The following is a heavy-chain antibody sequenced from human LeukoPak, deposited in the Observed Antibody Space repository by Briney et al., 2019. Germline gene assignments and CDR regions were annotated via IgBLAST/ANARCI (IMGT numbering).Heavy chain of an antibody. Sequence: PSETLSLTCTVSGYSISSGYYWGWIRQPPGKGLEWIGSIYHSGSTYYNPSLKSRVTISVDRSKNQFSLKLNSVTAADTAVYYCARGVSPMAPYYFDYWGQGTLVTVSS. CDR3: ARGVSPMAPYYFDY. V-gene: IGHV4-38-2*02. CDR2: IYHSGST. J-gene: IGHJ4*02. D-gene: IGHD3-10*01. CDR1: GYSISSGYY.